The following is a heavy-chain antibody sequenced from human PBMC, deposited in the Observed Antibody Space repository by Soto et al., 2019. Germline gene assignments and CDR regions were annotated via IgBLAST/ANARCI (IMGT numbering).Heavy chain of an antibody. D-gene: IGHD4-17*01. CDR3: ARVVEGYGDYSIDY. V-gene: IGHV4-30-4*01. CDR2: IYYSGST. CDR1: GGSISSGDYY. J-gene: IGHJ4*02. Sequence: PSETLSLTCTVSGGSISSGDYYWSWIRQPPGKGLEWIGYIYYSGSTYYNPSLKSRVTISVDTSKNQFSLKLSSVTAADTAVYYCARVVEGYGDYSIDYWGQGTLVTVSS.